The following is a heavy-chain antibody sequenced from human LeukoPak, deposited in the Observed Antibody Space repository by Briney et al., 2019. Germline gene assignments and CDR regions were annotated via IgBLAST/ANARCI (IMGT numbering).Heavy chain of an antibody. V-gene: IGHV3-33*08. Sequence: GGSLRLSCAASGFTFSSYGMHWVRQAPGKGLEWVAVIWYGGSNKYYADSVKGRFTISRDNSKNTLYLQMNSLRAEDTAVYYCATICSSTSCYKEGGFDYWGQGTLVTVSS. CDR1: GFTFSSYG. D-gene: IGHD2-2*02. CDR3: ATICSSTSCYKEGGFDY. J-gene: IGHJ4*02. CDR2: IWYGGSNK.